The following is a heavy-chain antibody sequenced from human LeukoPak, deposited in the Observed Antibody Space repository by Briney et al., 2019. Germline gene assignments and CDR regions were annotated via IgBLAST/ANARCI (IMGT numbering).Heavy chain of an antibody. CDR2: INPNSGDT. D-gene: IGHD2-15*01. Sequence: GASVKVSCKASGYTSTGYYMHWVRQAPGQGLEWMGRINPNSGDTNYAQKFQGRVTMTRDTSISTAYMELSRLTYDDTAVYYCARGVVVVAATQMDYWGQGTLVTVSS. CDR1: GYTSTGYY. V-gene: IGHV1-2*06. J-gene: IGHJ4*02. CDR3: ARGVVVVAATQMDY.